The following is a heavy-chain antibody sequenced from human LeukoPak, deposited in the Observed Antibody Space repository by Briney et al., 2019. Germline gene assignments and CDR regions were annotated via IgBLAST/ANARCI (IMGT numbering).Heavy chain of an antibody. V-gene: IGHV3-74*01. CDR2: INSDGSST. CDR3: ARARQWLVNVKDY. Sequence: GGSLRLSCAASRFTFSSYWMHWVRQAPGKGLVWVSRINSDGSSTSYADSVKGRFTISRDNAKNTLYLQMNSLRAEDTAVYYCARARQWLVNVKDYWGQGTLVTVSS. CDR1: RFTFSSYW. D-gene: IGHD6-19*01. J-gene: IGHJ4*02.